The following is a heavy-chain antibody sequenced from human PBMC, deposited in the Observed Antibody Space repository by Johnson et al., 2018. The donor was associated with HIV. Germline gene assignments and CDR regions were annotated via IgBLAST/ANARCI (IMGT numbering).Heavy chain of an antibody. J-gene: IGHJ3*02. CDR2: IKQDGREK. CDR1: GFTFSSYW. CDR3: AREAGGGYDSDAFDI. V-gene: IGHV3-7*01. Sequence: MLLVESGGGLVQPGGSLRLSCAASGFTFSSYWMSWVRQAPGKGLEWVANIKQDGREKYYVDSVKGRFTISRDNAKNSLYLQMNSLRAEDTAVYYCAREAGGGYDSDAFDIWGQGTMVTVSS. D-gene: IGHD5-12*01.